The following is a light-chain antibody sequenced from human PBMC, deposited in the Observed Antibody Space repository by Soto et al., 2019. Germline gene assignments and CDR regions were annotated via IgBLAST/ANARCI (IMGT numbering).Light chain of an antibody. CDR1: QNLGDGR. Sequence: EIVLTQSPCTLHSPPGDTATLSCRANQNLGDGRLAWYQQKPGQPPTLLIYDASTRATGIPDRFSGSGSGTDFTLTISRLEPEDSAVYYCQEHASIFGQGTRLEIK. V-gene: IGKV3-20*01. CDR3: QEHASI. J-gene: IGKJ5*01. CDR2: DAS.